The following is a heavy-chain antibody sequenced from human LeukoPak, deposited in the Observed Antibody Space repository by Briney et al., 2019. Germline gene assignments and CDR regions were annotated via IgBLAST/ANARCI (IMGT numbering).Heavy chain of an antibody. V-gene: IGHV1-2*02. Sequence: ASVKVSCKASGYTFTDYFIHWVRQAPRQGLQWMGWVNPHSGGRNLAQKFQGRVTMTRDTSITTAYLELSGLTSDDTAMYYCAKVRDRLSSFYPAAWGQGTLVTVSS. CDR3: AKVRDRLSSFYPAA. CDR1: GYTFTDYF. J-gene: IGHJ4*02. D-gene: IGHD6-13*01. CDR2: VNPHSGGR.